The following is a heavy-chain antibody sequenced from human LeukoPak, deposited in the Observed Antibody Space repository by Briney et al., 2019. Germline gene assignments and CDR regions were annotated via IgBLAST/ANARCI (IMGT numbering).Heavy chain of an antibody. J-gene: IGHJ5*02. Sequence: AASVKVSCKVSGYTLTELSMHWVRQAPGKGLEWMGGFDPEDGETIYAQKFQGRVTMTEDTSTDTAYMELSSLRSEDTAVYYCATDRPLVGATSWFDPWGQGTLVTVSS. CDR2: FDPEDGET. D-gene: IGHD1-26*01. CDR3: ATDRPLVGATSWFDP. CDR1: GYTLTELS. V-gene: IGHV1-24*01.